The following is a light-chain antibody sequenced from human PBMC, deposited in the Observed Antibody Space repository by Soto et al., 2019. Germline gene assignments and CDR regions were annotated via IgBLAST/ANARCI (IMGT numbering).Light chain of an antibody. J-gene: IGLJ2*01. CDR3: SSYAGPFVI. CDR1: GSDVGNYNL. CDR2: EGT. Sequence: QSALTQPASLAGSLGQSITISCTGTGSDVGNYNLLSWYQQHPGKAPKLIISEGTKRPSGVSNRFSGSGSGKTASLTISALLSEDDADYYCSSYAGPFVIFGGGTKLTVL. V-gene: IGLV2-23*01.